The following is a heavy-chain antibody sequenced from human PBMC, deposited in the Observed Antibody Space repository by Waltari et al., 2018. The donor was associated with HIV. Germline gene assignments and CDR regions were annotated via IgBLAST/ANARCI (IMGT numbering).Heavy chain of an antibody. J-gene: IGHJ3*01. CDR3: AKHVLARPFDV. D-gene: IGHD2-21*01. CDR2: ISHDGDA. CDR1: GGSAAITNYY. V-gene: IGHV4-39*02. Sequence: QLQLQESGPGLVKPSEALSLNCIVSGGSAAITNYYLAWVRQAPGGGLGWIGSISHDGDAYYNPSLKSRVARSGTPSKGRFSLRLSSVTAADTALYYCAKHVLARPFDVWGRGTLVTVSS.